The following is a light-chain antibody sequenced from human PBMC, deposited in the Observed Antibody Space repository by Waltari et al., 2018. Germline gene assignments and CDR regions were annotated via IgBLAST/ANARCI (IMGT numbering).Light chain of an antibody. Sequence: QSALPQPPSASGSPGQSVTISCPGTSSDVGGYNSVSWYQQHPGKAPKLMIYEVNERPSGVPDRFSGSKSGNTASLTVSGLQAEDEADYYCSSYAGSNNLVFGGGTKVTVL. J-gene: IGLJ2*01. CDR3: SSYAGSNNLV. CDR1: SSDVGGYNS. V-gene: IGLV2-8*01. CDR2: EVN.